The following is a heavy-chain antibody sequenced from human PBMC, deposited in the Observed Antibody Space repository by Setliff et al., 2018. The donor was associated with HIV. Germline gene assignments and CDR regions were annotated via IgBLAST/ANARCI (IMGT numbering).Heavy chain of an antibody. D-gene: IGHD2-15*01. CDR3: ASEKVAWTVSDSFFEF. J-gene: IGHJ4*02. CDR2: VHYSWNT. Sequence: SETLSLTCSVSGVSMTNNYWTWIRQSPGKGLEWIGYVHYSWNTRYNPSLKSRVTISVDTSKNKFSLKLSSVTAADTAVYYCASEKVAWTVSDSFFEFWGQGVPVTVSS. CDR1: GVSMTNNY. V-gene: IGHV4-59*01.